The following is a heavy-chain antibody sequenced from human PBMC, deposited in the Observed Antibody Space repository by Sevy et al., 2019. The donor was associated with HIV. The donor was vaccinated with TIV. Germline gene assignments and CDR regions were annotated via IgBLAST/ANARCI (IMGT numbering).Heavy chain of an antibody. D-gene: IGHD3-22*01. CDR1: GFTFSSYS. CDR2: ISSSSSYI. J-gene: IGHJ4*02. Sequence: GESLKISCAASGFTFSSYSMNWVRQAPGKGLEWVSSISSSSSYIYYADSVKGRFTISRDNAKNSLYLQMNSLRAEDTAVYYCARDYYDSSGVIDYWGQGTLVTVSS. CDR3: ARDYYDSSGVIDY. V-gene: IGHV3-21*01.